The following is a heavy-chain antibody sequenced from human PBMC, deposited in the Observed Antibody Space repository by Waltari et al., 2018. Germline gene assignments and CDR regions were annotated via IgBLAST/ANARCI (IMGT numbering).Heavy chain of an antibody. CDR3: ARVKNWFDP. Sequence: QLQLQESGPGLVKPSETLSLTCTVSGGSIGSSSDYWGWIRQPPGKGLEWIGSIYYSGRTYYNPSLKSRVTISVDTSKNQFSLKLSSVTAADTAVYYCARVKNWFDPWGQGTLVTVSS. CDR2: IYYSGRT. CDR1: GGSIGSSSDY. V-gene: IGHV4-39*07. J-gene: IGHJ5*02.